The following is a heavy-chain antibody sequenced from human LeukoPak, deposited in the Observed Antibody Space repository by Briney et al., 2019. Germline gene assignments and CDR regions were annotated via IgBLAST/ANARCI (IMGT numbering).Heavy chain of an antibody. V-gene: IGHV3-74*01. CDR1: GFTFSDHW. CDR3: LAAGGY. CDR2: IRNDGGET. D-gene: IGHD3-10*01. Sequence: PGGSLRLSCVASGFTFSDHWMHWVRQAPGKGLVWVSRIRNDGGETNYADSVKGRFTISRDNAKNTLFLQMNSLRAEDTAVYYCLAAGGYWGQGTLVTVSS. J-gene: IGHJ4*02.